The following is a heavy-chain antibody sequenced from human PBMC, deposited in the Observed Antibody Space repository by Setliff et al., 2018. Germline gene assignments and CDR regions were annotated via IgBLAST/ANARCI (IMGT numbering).Heavy chain of an antibody. Sequence: SETLSLTCTVSGYSISSGYYWGWIRQPTGKGLEWLGSFFHTGNTYYNPSLEGRVTISVDTSNNQFSLQLPSMTAADTAVYYCATPGRDDLDSPFDPFDILGQVTMVTVS. CDR1: GYSISSGYY. D-gene: IGHD3-3*01. V-gene: IGHV4-38-2*02. CDR3: ATPGRDDLDSPFDPFDI. J-gene: IGHJ3*02. CDR2: FFHTGNT.